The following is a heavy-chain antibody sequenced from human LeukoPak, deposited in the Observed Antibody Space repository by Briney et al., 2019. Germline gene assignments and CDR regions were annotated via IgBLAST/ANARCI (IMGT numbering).Heavy chain of an antibody. CDR1: GGSINSYY. J-gene: IGHJ5*02. CDR2: IYYSGST. V-gene: IGHV4-59*08. CDR3: ARHVMRSVVRGDMNWFDP. Sequence: PSETLSLTCTVSGGSINSYYWSWIRQPPGKGLEWIGYIYYSGSTNYNPSLKSRVTISVDTSKNQFSLKLSSVTAADTAVYYCARHVMRSVVRGDMNWFDPWGQGTLVTVSS. D-gene: IGHD3-10*01.